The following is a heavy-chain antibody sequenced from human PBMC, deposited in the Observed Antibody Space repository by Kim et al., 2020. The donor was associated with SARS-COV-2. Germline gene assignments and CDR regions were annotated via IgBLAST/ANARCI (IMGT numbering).Heavy chain of an antibody. CDR3: ARAPSRGWAHLHY. D-gene: IGHD6-19*01. J-gene: IGHJ4*02. CDR2: ISSSSSYI. CDR1: GFTFSSYS. Sequence: GSLRLSCSASGFTFSSYSMNWVRQAPGKGLEWVSSISSSSSYIYYADSVKGRFTSSRDNAKNSLYLQMNSLRAEDTAVYYCARAPSRGWAHLHYRCQGT. V-gene: IGHV3-21*01.